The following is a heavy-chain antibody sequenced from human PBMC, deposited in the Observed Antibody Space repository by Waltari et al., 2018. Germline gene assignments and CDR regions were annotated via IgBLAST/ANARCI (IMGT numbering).Heavy chain of an antibody. CDR2: IKSKTDGGTT. D-gene: IGHD3-3*01. J-gene: IGHJ6*02. CDR3: TTDITIFGVVGPYYYYGMDV. V-gene: IGHV3-15*01. Sequence: SWVRQAPGKGLEWVGRIKSKTDGGTTDYAAPVKGRFTISRDDSKNTLYLQMNSLKTEDTAVYYCTTDITIFGVVGPYYYYGMDVWGQGTTVTVSS.